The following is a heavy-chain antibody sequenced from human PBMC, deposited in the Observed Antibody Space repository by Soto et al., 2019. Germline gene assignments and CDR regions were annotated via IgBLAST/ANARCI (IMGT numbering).Heavy chain of an antibody. CDR1: GFTFDDYA. Sequence: EVQLVESGGGLVQPGRSLRLSCAAFGFTFDDYAMHWVRQAPGQGLEWVSGISWNSGSIGYADSVKGRFTISRDNAKTSLYLQMNSLRAEDTALYYCAKDRGLVLSFYFDYWGQGTLVTVSS. V-gene: IGHV3-9*01. J-gene: IGHJ4*02. D-gene: IGHD6-19*01. CDR3: AKDRGLVLSFYFDY. CDR2: ISWNSGSI.